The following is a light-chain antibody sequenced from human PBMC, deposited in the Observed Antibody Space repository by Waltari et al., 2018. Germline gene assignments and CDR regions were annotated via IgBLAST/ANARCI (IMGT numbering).Light chain of an antibody. CDR2: GAT. CDR1: QNISSS. J-gene: IGKJ4*01. Sequence: IVLTQSPATLSLSPGEGATLSCRASQNISSSLAWYQQKPGQAPRLLIYGATSRATGVPARFSGDWSGTHFTLTISSLQSEDFAVYYCQFYNGWPLFGGGTKVEIK. CDR3: QFYNGWPL. V-gene: IGKV3-15*01.